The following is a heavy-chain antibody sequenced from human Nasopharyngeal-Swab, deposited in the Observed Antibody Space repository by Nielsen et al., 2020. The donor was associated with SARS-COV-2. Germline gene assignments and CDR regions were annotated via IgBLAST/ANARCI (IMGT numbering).Heavy chain of an antibody. Sequence: SLRLSCTVSGCSISSGGYYWSWIRQHPGKGLEWIGYIYYSGSTYYNPSLKSRVTISVDTSKNQFSLKLSSVTAADTAVYYCARARITMIVVVDAFDIWGQGTMVTVSS. D-gene: IGHD3-22*01. CDR3: ARARITMIVVVDAFDI. CDR1: GCSISSGGYY. CDR2: IYYSGST. V-gene: IGHV4-31*03. J-gene: IGHJ3*02.